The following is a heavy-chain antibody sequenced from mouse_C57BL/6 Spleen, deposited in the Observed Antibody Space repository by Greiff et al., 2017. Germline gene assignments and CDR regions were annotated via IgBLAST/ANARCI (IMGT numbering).Heavy chain of an antibody. Sequence: EVQLVESGGGLVKPGGSLKLSCAASGFTFSSYTMSWVRQTPEKRLEWVATISGGGGNTYYPDSVKGRFTISRDNAKNTLYLQMSSLRSEDTALYYCARQNGYSYAMDYWGQGTSVTVSS. CDR2: ISGGGGNT. CDR3: ARQNGYSYAMDY. V-gene: IGHV5-9*01. J-gene: IGHJ4*01. D-gene: IGHD2-3*01. CDR1: GFTFSSYT.